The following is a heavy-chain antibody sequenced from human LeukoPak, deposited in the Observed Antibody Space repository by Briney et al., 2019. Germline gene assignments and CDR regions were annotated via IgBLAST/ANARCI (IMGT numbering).Heavy chain of an antibody. CDR2: ISAYNGNT. D-gene: IGHD3-22*01. J-gene: IGHJ4*02. V-gene: IGHV1-18*01. Sequence: GASVKVSCKASGYTFTSYGISWVRQAPGQGLEWMGWISAYNGNTNYAQKLQGRVTMTEDTSTDTAYMELSSLRSEDTAVYYCATGVARRPMNNSSDIKAHDYWGQGTLVTVSS. CDR1: GYTFTSYG. CDR3: ATGVARRPMNNSSDIKAHDY.